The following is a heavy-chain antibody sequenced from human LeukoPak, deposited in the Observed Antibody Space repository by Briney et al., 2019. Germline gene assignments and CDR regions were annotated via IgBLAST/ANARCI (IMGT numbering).Heavy chain of an antibody. CDR1: GYTFTGYY. J-gene: IGHJ5*02. CDR3: AREGEDYDYVWGSYRYLWFDP. D-gene: IGHD3-16*02. Sequence: ASVKVSCKASGYTFTGYYMHWVRQAPGQGLEWMGWISAYNGNTNYAQKLQGRVTMTTDTSTSTAYMELRSLRSDDTAVYYCAREGEDYDYVWGSYRYLWFDPWGQGTLVTVSS. CDR2: ISAYNGNT. V-gene: IGHV1-18*04.